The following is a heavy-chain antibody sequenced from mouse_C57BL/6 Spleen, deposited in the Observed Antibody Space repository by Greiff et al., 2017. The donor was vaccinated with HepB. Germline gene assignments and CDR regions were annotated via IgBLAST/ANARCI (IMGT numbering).Heavy chain of an antibody. CDR3: ARGLRRNGFAY. CDR2: IDPSDSYT. J-gene: IGHJ3*01. CDR1: GYTFTSYW. Sequence: VQLQQPGAELVMPGASVKLSCKASGYTFTSYWMHWVKQRPGQGLEWIGEIDPSDSYTNYNQKFKGKSTLTVDKSSSTAYMQLSSLTSEDSAVYYCARGLRRNGFAYWGQGTLVTVSA. V-gene: IGHV1-69*01. D-gene: IGHD1-2*01.